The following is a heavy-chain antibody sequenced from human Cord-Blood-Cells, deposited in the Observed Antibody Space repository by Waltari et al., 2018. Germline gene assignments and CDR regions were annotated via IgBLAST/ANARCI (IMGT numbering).Heavy chain of an antibody. V-gene: IGHV4-38-2*01. CDR2: IYHSGRT. J-gene: IGHJ3*02. CDR1: GYSISSGYY. CDR3: ARARPAAFDI. Sequence: QVQLQESGPGLVKPSETLSLTCAVSGYSISSGYYWGWIRQPPGKGLEWIGSIYHSGRTYYTPSLKSRVTISVDTSKNQFSLKLSSVTAADTAVYYCARARPAAFDIWGQGTMVTVSS.